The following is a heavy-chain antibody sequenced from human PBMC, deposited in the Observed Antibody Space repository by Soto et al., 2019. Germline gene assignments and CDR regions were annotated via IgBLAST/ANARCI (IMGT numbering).Heavy chain of an antibody. Sequence: GGSLRLSCSASGFTFSTYGMHWVRQVPGKGLEWVAVIWYDGSSKYYADSVKGRFTISRDNSKNTLYLQMNSLRAEDTAVYYCARESEDLTSNFDYWGQGTLVTVSS. J-gene: IGHJ4*02. V-gene: IGHV3-33*08. CDR2: IWYDGSSK. CDR1: GFTFSTYG. CDR3: ARESEDLTSNFDY.